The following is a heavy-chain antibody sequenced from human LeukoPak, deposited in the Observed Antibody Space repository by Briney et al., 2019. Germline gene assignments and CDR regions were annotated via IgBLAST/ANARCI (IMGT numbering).Heavy chain of an antibody. D-gene: IGHD6-13*01. Sequence: SETLSLTCTVSGGSISNSGYYWGWIRQPPGKGLEWIGSIYYSGSTYYNPSLKSRVTMSVDTSKNQFSLKLSSVTAADTAVYYCARPGIAAAATRFDPWGQGTLVTVSS. J-gene: IGHJ5*02. CDR3: ARPGIAAAATRFDP. CDR2: IYYSGST. V-gene: IGHV4-39*01. CDR1: GGSISNSGYY.